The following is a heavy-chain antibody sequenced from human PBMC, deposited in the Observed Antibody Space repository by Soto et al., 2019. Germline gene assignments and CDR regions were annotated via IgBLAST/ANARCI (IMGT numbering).Heavy chain of an antibody. CDR1: GSSFTNYW. CDR3: ARPGYSDYGMDI. V-gene: IGHV5-51*01. J-gene: IGHJ6*02. D-gene: IGHD1-26*01. CDR2: IYPDDSDT. Sequence: GESLKIACQGAGSSFTNYWIVWVRQLPGKGLEWMGIIYPDDSDTRYSPSFRGQVTISADKSISTAYLQWSSLKASDTAMYYCARPGYSDYGMDIWGQGTTVTVSS.